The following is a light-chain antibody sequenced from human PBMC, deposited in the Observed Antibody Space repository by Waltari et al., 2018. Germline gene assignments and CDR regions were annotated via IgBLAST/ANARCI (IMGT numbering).Light chain of an antibody. J-gene: IGLJ1*01. Sequence: SYVLTQAPSVSVAPGETARITCGGNNIAAKNVHWYQQKPDQAPVLVIFYDSDRPSGIPERFSGSNSGNTATLTISRAEAGDEADYYCQVWDTSIDLSVFGTGTKVTVL. CDR3: QVWDTSIDLSV. CDR2: YDS. V-gene: IGLV3-21*04. CDR1: NIAAKN.